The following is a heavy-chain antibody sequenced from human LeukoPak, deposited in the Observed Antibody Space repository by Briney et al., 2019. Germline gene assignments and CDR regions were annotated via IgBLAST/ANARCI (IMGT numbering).Heavy chain of an antibody. V-gene: IGHV7-4-1*02. CDR3: ASWRTQLLYDAFDI. CDR2: INTNTGNP. Sequence: ASVKVSCKASGYTFTSYAKNWVRQAPGQGLEWMGWINTNTGNPTYAQGFTGRFVFSLDTSVSTAYLQLSSLKAEDTAVYYCASWRTQLLYDAFDIWGQGTMVTVSS. J-gene: IGHJ3*02. D-gene: IGHD2-2*01. CDR1: GYTFTSYA.